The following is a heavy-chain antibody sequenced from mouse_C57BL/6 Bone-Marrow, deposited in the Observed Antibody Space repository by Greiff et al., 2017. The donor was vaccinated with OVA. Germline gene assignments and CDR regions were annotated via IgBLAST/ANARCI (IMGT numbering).Heavy chain of an antibody. CDR3: ARRDYYGSSAWFAY. Sequence: DVMLVESGGGLVQPGGSLKLSCAASGFTFSDYGMAWVRQAPRKGPEWVAFISNLAYSIYYADTVTGRFTISRENAKNTLYLEMSSLRSEDTAMYYCARRDYYGSSAWFAYWGQGTLVTVSA. CDR2: ISNLAYSI. J-gene: IGHJ3*01. D-gene: IGHD1-1*01. V-gene: IGHV5-15*01. CDR1: GFTFSDYG.